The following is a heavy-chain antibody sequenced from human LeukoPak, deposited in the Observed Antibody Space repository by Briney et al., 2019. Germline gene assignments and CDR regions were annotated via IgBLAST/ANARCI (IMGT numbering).Heavy chain of an antibody. CDR2: LYYSGHT. CDR3: ARVPTIYGVDMYYFDY. CDR1: GDSKRGQH. J-gene: IGHJ4*02. D-gene: IGHD3-3*01. V-gene: IGHV4-59*11. Sequence: SSETLSLPCSVSGDSKRGQHWTWMPQPPGKARECIVYLYYSGHTNYKLSLKTRVTISEDTSKNQFSLRLASVTTADTAVYYFARVPTIYGVDMYYFDYWGQGTLVTVSS.